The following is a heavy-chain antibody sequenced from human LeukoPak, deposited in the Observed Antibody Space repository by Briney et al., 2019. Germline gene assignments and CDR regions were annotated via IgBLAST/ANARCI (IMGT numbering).Heavy chain of an antibody. CDR3: ARAGCTNGVCYLYNS. D-gene: IGHD2-8*01. V-gene: IGHV4-39*01. Sequence: SETLSLTCTVSGGSISSSSYYWGWIRQPPGKGLEWIGSLYYSGSTYYNPSLKSRVTISVDTSKNQFSLNLSSVSAADTAVYYCARAGCTNGVCYLYNSWGQGTLVTVSS. CDR1: GGSISSSSYY. J-gene: IGHJ4*01. CDR2: LYYSGST.